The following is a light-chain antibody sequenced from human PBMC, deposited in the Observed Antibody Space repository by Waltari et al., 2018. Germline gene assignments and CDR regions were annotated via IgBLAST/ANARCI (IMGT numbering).Light chain of an antibody. CDR3: QQYNSYSWT. CDR1: PSISRW. J-gene: IGKJ1*01. CDR2: NAS. V-gene: IGKV1-5*03. Sequence: DIQMTQSPSTLSASVGDRVTITCRASPSISRWLAWYQQKPGKAPRLLIYNASSLESGVPSRFSGSGSGTEFTLTISSLQPDDFATYYCQQYNSYSWTFGQGTKVEIK.